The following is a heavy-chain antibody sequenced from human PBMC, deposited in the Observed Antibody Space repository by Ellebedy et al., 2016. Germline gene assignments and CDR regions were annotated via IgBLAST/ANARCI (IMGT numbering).Heavy chain of an antibody. CDR3: ARDPGSGWYFDY. CDR2: IHQDGNEK. J-gene: IGHJ4*02. D-gene: IGHD6-19*01. CDR1: GFTFSNFW. Sequence: GESLKISCTASGFTFSNFWMSWVRQVPGKGLEWVANIHQDGNEKYYLDSVKGRFTISRDNGKNSLYLQMSGLRGEDTAVYYCARDPGSGWYFDYWGQGTLVTVSS. V-gene: IGHV3-7*01.